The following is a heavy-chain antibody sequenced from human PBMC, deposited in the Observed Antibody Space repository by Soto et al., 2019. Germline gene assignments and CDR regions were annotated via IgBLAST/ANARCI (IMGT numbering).Heavy chain of an antibody. CDR3: ARHRHPRGTVGATSPLDP. CDR1: GFAVSSNY. J-gene: IGHJ5*02. V-gene: IGHV3-53*01. CDR2: HYSGGST. Sequence: GGSLRLSCAISGFAVSSNYLSWFRQAPGKGLEWVSVHYSGGSTYYADSVQGRFTISRDKSNNTLYLQMRRVRAEDTAVYFCARHRHPRGTVGATSPLDPWGQGTQVTVSS. D-gene: IGHD1-26*01.